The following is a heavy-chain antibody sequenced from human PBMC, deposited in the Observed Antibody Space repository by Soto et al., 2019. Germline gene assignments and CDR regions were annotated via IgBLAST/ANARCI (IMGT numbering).Heavy chain of an antibody. V-gene: IGHV3-73*01. CDR2: IRSKANSYAT. J-gene: IGHJ4*02. CDR1: GLTFSGSA. Sequence: GGSLRLSCAASGLTFSGSAMHWVRQASGKGLEWVGRIRSKANSYATAYAASVKGRFTISRDDSKNTAYLQMNSLKTEDTAVYYCTRHRGAVAYDYWGQGTLVTVSS. CDR3: TRHRGAVAYDY. D-gene: IGHD6-19*01.